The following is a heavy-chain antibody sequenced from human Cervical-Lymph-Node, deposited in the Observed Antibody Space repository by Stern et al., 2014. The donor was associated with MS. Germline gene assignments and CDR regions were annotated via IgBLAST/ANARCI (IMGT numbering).Heavy chain of an antibody. Sequence: VQLVESGGGVVQPGKSLRLSCAASGFIFSNYVMHWVRQAPGKGLGWAGAIWHDGSNKYYADSVKGRFTISRDNVNNTLYLQVNSLKVEDTAVYYCARDLDSTLPSIFEYWGQGTLVTVSS. CDR2: IWHDGSNK. V-gene: IGHV3-33*01. D-gene: IGHD2-21*01. CDR3: ARDLDSTLPSIFEY. J-gene: IGHJ4*02. CDR1: GFIFSNYV.